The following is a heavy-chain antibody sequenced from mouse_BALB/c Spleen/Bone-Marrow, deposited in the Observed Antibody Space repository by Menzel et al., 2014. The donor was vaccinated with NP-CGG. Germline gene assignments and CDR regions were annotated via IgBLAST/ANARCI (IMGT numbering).Heavy chain of an antibody. Sequence: EVKLVESGGGLAQPGGSRKLSRAASGFTFSSFGMHWVRQAPEKGLEWVAYISSGSSTIYYADTVKGRFTISRDNPKNTLFLQMTSLRSEDTAMYYCASSPYGYFDYWGQGTTLTVSS. CDR1: GFTFSSFG. D-gene: IGHD1-1*01. J-gene: IGHJ2*01. CDR3: ASSPYGYFDY. V-gene: IGHV5-17*02. CDR2: ISSGSSTI.